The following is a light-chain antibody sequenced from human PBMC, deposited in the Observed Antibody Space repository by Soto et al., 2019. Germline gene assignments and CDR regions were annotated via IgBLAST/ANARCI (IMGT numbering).Light chain of an antibody. Sequence: EIVLTQSPGTLSLSPGERATLSCRASQSVSSSYLAWYQQKPGQTPRLLFYGASSRATGIPDRFSGSGSGTDFPLTISSLEPEDFAVYYCHQYGSSPFTFGPGTKVDIK. CDR1: QSVSSSY. V-gene: IGKV3-20*01. CDR2: GAS. J-gene: IGKJ3*01. CDR3: HQYGSSPFT.